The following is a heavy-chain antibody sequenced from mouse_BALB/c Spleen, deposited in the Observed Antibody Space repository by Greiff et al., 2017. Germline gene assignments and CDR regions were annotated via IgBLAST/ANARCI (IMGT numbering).Heavy chain of an antibody. CDR1: GYAFSSYW. J-gene: IGHJ4*01. V-gene: IGHV1-80*01. CDR2: IYPGDGDT. D-gene: IGHD2-1*01. Sequence: VMLVESGAELVRPGSSVKISCKASGYAFSSYWMNWVKQRPGQGLEWIGQIYPGDGDTNYNGKFKGKATLTADKSSSTAYMQLSSLTSEDSAVYFCARSDGNSYYYAMDYWGQGTSVTVSS. CDR3: ARSDGNSYYYAMDY.